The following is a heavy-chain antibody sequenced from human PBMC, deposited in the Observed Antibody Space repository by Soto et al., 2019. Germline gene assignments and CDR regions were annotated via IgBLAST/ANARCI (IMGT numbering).Heavy chain of an antibody. D-gene: IGHD2-15*01. CDR3: AESARYCSGADCRA. CDR1: GFPFSSRA. J-gene: IGHJ5*02. V-gene: IGHV3-23*01. Sequence: EVQLLESGGGLVQPGGSLRLSCAASGFPFSSRAMSWVCQAPGKGLEWVSAISGSGTITYYADSVKGRSTISRDTSKNTLYLQMTTLRADDTAVYYCAESARYCSGADCRAWGQGTLVTVS. CDR2: ISGSGTIT.